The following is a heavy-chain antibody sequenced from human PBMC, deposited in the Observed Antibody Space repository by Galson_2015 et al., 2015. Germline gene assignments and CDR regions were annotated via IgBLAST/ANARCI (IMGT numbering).Heavy chain of an antibody. D-gene: IGHD2/OR15-2a*01. J-gene: IGHJ3*02. CDR1: GSTVSTDY. V-gene: IGHV3-53*01. CDR3: ARDGPNITDAFDI. CDR2: IYSGGST. Sequence: LRLSCAASGSTVSTDYMSWVRQAPWKGLGWVSGIYSGGSTYYADSVKGRFTISRDNSKNTLYLQMNSLRAEDTAVYYCARDGPNITDAFDIWGQGTMVTVSS.